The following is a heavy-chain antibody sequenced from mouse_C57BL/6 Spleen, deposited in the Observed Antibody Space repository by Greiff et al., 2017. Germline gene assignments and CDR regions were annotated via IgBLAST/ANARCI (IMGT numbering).Heavy chain of an antibody. CDR2: IRSKSNNYAT. Sequence: GGGLVQPKGSLKLSCAASGFSFNTYAMNWVRQAPGKGLEWVARIRSKSNNYATYYADSVKDRFTISRDDSESMLYLQMNNLKTEDTAMYYCVRHRRGDAMDYWGQGTSVTVSS. V-gene: IGHV10-1*01. J-gene: IGHJ4*01. CDR1: GFSFNTYA. CDR3: VRHRRGDAMDY.